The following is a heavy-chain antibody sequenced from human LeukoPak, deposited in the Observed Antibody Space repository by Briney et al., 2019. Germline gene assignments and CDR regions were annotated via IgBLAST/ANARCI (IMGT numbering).Heavy chain of an antibody. CDR2: IYYTGST. V-gene: IGHV4-39*01. CDR3: ARRPGSGSRRFDY. CDR1: GGSISTSSYY. D-gene: IGHD3-10*01. Sequence: PSETLSLTCTVSGGSISTSSYYWSWIRQPPGKRPEWIGTIYYTGSTYYNPSLKSRVTISVDASKNQFSLILSSVTAADTAVYYCARRPGSGSRRFDYWGQGTLVTVSS. J-gene: IGHJ4*02.